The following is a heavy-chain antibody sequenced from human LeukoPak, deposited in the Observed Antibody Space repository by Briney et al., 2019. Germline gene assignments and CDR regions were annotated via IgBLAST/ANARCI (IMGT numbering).Heavy chain of an antibody. V-gene: IGHV4-59*08. J-gene: IGHJ4*02. D-gene: IGHD1-26*01. CDR2: IYYSGST. Sequence: SETLSLTCTVSGRSISSYYWSWLRQPPGKGLEWIGYIYYSGSTKYNPSLKSRVTISVDTSKNQFSLELSSVTAAATAVYYCGRHLPKWGWDYWGQGTLVTVSS. CDR1: GRSISSYY. CDR3: GRHLPKWGWDY.